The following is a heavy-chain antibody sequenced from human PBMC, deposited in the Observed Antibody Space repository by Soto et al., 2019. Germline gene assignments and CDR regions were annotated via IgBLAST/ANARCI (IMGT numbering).Heavy chain of an antibody. D-gene: IGHD2-21*02. CDR1: GETLSVDT. J-gene: IGHJ5*02. CDR2: IIPFSGTS. Sequence: SVNRDCKRAGETLSVDTVGWGRQTTGKGLEWIGRIIPFSGTSNSAQKFQGRVTITADESTSTSYLELSSLSSEDTAVYYCARDRCNSRTCTRDSFFGPWGQGPLVTVSS. V-gene: IGHV1-69*13. CDR3: ARDRCNSRTCTRDSFFGP.